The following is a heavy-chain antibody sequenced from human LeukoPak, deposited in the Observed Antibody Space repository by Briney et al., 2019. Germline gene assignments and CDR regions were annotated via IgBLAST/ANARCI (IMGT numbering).Heavy chain of an antibody. V-gene: IGHV4-59*01. D-gene: IGHD5-24*01. J-gene: IGHJ4*02. CDR3: ARVLRMATIEL. CDR2: IYYSGST. CDR1: GGSISSYY. Sequence: PSETLSLTCTVSGGSISSYYWSWIRQPPGKGLEWIGCIYYSGSTKYNPSLKSRVTISVDTSKNQFSLKLSSVTAADTAVYYCARVLRMATIELWGQGTLVTVSS.